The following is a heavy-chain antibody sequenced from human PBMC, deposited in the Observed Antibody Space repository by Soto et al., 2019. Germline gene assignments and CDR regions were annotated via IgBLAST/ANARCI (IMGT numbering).Heavy chain of an antibody. J-gene: IGHJ3*02. Sequence: SQTLSLTCAISGDSVSSNSAAWNWIRQSPSRGLEWLGRTYYRSKWYNDYAVSVKSRITINPDTSKNQFSLQLNSVTPEDTAVYYCARERISIFGVVIDDAFDIWGQGTMVTVSS. CDR3: ARERISIFGVVIDDAFDI. CDR2: TYYRSKWYN. V-gene: IGHV6-1*01. CDR1: GDSVSSNSAA. D-gene: IGHD3-3*01.